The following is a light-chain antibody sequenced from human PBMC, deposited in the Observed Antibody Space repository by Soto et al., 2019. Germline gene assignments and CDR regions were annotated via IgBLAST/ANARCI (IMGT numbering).Light chain of an antibody. V-gene: IGLV2-14*01. CDR2: EVS. CDR3: SSYTTSSPYV. J-gene: IGLJ1*01. CDR1: SSDVGAYNY. Sequence: QFVLTQPASVSGSPGQSITISCTGTSSDVGAYNYVSWYRQHPGKAPKLVIYEVSNRASGFSGRFSGSKSGNTASLTISGLQAEDEADYYCSSYTTSSPYVFGTGTKVTVL.